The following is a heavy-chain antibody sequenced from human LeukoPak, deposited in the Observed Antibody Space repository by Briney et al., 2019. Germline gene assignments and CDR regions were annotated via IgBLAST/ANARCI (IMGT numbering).Heavy chain of an antibody. D-gene: IGHD1-26*01. CDR1: GFTFSSYG. CDR3: ARDWWELPVY. Sequence: GGSLRLSCAASGFTFSSYGMHWVRQAPGKGLEWVAVISYDGSNKYYADSVKGRFTISRDNAKNSLYLQMNSLRAEDTAVYYCARDWWELPVYWGQGTLVTVSS. CDR2: ISYDGSNK. J-gene: IGHJ4*02. V-gene: IGHV3-30*03.